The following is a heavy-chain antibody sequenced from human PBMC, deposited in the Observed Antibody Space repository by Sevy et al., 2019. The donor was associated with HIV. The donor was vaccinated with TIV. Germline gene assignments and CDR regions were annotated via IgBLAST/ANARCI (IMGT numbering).Heavy chain of an antibody. D-gene: IGHD6-6*01. J-gene: IGHJ3*01. V-gene: IGHV3-7*01. CDR3: VIDAWRSLVS. Sequence: GGSLRLSCAASGFTFSAYWMAWVRQAPGKGLEWVANLNQDGGEKYPVESVRGRFTISRDNAKNSLYLQMNSVRVEDTGIYYCVIDAWRSLVSWGRGTMVTVSS. CDR2: LNQDGGEK. CDR1: GFTFSAYW.